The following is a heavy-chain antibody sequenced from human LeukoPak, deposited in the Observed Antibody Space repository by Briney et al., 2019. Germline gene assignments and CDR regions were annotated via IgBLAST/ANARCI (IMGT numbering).Heavy chain of an antibody. D-gene: IGHD5-24*01. V-gene: IGHV3-23*01. CDR1: GFTFSSYA. CDR2: ISGGGGST. Sequence: PGGSLRPSCAASGFTFSSYAMSWVRQAPGKGLEWVSAISGGGGSTYYADSVKGQFTISRDNSKNTLYLQMNSLRAEDTAVYYCAKAHGYNLGFTVWGQGTLVTVSS. CDR3: AKAHGYNLGFTV. J-gene: IGHJ4*02.